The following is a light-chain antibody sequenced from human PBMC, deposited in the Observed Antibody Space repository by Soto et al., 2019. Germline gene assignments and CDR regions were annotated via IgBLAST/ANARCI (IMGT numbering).Light chain of an antibody. V-gene: IGKV3-20*01. J-gene: IGKJ3*01. CDR3: QQYGTSPPLT. Sequence: EIVLTQSPGTLSLSPGERATLSCRASQSVSNNYLSGYQQKPGQAPRLLIYAASSRVTGIPDRFIGSGSGTYFSLTISRLEPEDFAVYYCQQYGTSPPLTFGPGTKVDVK. CDR1: QSVSNNY. CDR2: AAS.